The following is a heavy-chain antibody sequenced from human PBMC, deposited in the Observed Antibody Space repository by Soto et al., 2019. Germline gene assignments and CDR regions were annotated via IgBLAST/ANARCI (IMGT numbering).Heavy chain of an antibody. CDR1: GFTFSSYV. D-gene: IGHD5-18*01. CDR3: AKPGGYSYARGWFDP. J-gene: IGHJ5*02. Sequence: EVQLLESGGDLVQPGGSLRLSCVASGFTFSSYVMNWVRQAPGKGLEWVSAISGSGVSTYYADSVKGRFTISRDNSNDTLYLQMSNLTVEDTAVYYCAKPGGYSYARGWFDPWGQGTLVTVSS. CDR2: ISGSGVST. V-gene: IGHV3-23*01.